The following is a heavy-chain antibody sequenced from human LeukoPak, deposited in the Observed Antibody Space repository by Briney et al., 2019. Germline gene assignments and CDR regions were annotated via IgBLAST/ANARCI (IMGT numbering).Heavy chain of an antibody. J-gene: IGHJ4*02. Sequence: SETPSLTCAVYGGSFSGYYWSWIRQPPGKGLEWIGEINHSGSTNYNLSLKSRVTISVDTSKNQFSLKLSSVTAADTAVYYCARGGRIAAAGTGYFDYWGQGTLVTVSS. CDR3: ARGGRIAAAGTGYFDY. CDR1: GGSFSGYY. CDR2: INHSGST. D-gene: IGHD6-13*01. V-gene: IGHV4-34*01.